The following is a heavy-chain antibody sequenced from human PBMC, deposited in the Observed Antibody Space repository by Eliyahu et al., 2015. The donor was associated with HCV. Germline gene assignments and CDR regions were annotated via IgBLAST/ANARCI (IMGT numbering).Heavy chain of an antibody. D-gene: IGHD1-26*01. CDR2: ITGSGGST. J-gene: IGHJ4*02. CDR1: GLTFRGSA. CDR3: VKDIVYGWEPQGGYFDY. V-gene: IGHV3-23*01. Sequence: EVQMLDSGGALVQPGGSLRLSCAASGLTFRGSAMSWVRQAPGEGLEWVSAITGSGGSTYYADSVKGRFTISRDISKDTLYLQMNSLRAEDTAVYYCVKDIVYGWEPQGGYFDYWGQGTPVTVSA.